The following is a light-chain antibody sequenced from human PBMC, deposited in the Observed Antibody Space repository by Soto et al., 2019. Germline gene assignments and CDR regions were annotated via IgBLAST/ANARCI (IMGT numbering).Light chain of an antibody. CDR1: SSDVGGYNY. V-gene: IGLV2-8*01. CDR2: EVH. CDR3: SSHASDKNHVI. J-gene: IGLJ2*01. Sequence: QSALTQPPSASGSPGQSVTISCTGTSSDVGGYNYVSWYQQHPGKAPKLMIYEVHKRPSGVPDRFSGSKSGNTASLTVSGLQAEDAADYYCSSHASDKNHVIFGGGTKLTVL.